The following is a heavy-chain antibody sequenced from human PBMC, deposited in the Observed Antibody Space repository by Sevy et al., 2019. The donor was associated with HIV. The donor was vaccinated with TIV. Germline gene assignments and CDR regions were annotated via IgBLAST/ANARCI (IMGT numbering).Heavy chain of an antibody. CDR1: GFTFSSYA. J-gene: IGHJ4*02. V-gene: IGHV3-30-3*01. Sequence: GGSLRLSCAASGFTFSSYAMHWVRQAPGKGLEWVAVIPYDGSNKYYADSVKGRFTISRDNSKNTLYLQMNSLRAEDTAVYYCARDFTMVRGVIITGYYFDYWGQGTLVTVSS. D-gene: IGHD3-10*01. CDR3: ARDFTMVRGVIITGYYFDY. CDR2: IPYDGSNK.